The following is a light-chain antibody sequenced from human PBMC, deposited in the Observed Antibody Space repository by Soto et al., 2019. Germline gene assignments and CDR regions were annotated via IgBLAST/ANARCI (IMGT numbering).Light chain of an antibody. Sequence: EIVMTQSPATLSVSPGERATLSCRASQSVSSNLAWYQQKPGQAPRLLIYGASTRATGIPARFSGSGSGTEFTLTISSLQSEDFAFYYCQQYNDWPAYTFGQGTKLEI. J-gene: IGKJ2*01. CDR2: GAS. V-gene: IGKV3-15*01. CDR1: QSVSSN. CDR3: QQYNDWPAYT.